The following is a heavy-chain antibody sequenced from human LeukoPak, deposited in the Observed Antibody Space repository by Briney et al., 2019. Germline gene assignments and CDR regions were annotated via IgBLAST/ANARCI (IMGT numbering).Heavy chain of an antibody. CDR1: GDSVSSISVA. J-gene: IGHJ6*02. Sequence: SQTLSLTCAISGDSVSSISVAWNWIRQSPSRGLEWLGRTYYRSKWYYEYAVSVKGRININPDPSKNQFSLQLNSVTPEDTAVYYCALARSEYHYGMDVWGQGTSVTVSS. V-gene: IGHV6-1*01. CDR2: TYYRSKWYY. CDR3: ALARSEYHYGMDV.